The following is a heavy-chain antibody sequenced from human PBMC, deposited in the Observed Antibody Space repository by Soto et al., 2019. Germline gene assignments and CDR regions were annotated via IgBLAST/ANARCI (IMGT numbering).Heavy chain of an antibody. J-gene: IGHJ4*02. CDR2: IYYSGST. V-gene: IGHV4-30-4*01. CDR1: CGSIISGDYY. CDR3: ARDRVRGVIMVDYFDY. D-gene: IGHD3-10*01. Sequence: PSETLSLTCTVSCGSIISGDYYWSWIRQPPGKGLEWIGYIYYSGSTHYNPSLKSRVTISVDTSKNQFSLKLSSVTAADTAVYYCARDRVRGVIMVDYFDYWGQGTLVTVSS.